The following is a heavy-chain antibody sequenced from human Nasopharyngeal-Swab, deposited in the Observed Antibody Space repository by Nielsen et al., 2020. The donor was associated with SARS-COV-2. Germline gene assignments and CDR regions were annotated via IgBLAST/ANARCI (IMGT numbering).Heavy chain of an antibody. V-gene: IGHV4-34*01. CDR3: ARGPVRYDFWSGYYCGFDY. Sequence: ESLKISCAVYGGCFSGYYWSWIRQPPGKGLEWIGEIHHSGSTDYNPSLKSRVTISVDTSKNQFSLKLSSVTAADTAVFYCARGPVRYDFWSGYYCGFDYWGQVTLVTVSS. J-gene: IGHJ4*02. CDR2: IHHSGST. D-gene: IGHD3-3*01. CDR1: GGCFSGYY.